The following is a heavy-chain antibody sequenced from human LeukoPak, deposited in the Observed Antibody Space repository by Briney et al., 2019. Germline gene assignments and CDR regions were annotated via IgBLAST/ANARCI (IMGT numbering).Heavy chain of an antibody. J-gene: IGHJ4*02. V-gene: IGHV1-2*02. D-gene: IGHD3-16*02. Sequence: ASVKVSCKASGYTFTGYYMHWVRQAPGQGLEWMGWINPNSGGTNYAQKFQGRVTMTRDTSISTAYMELSRLRSDDTAVYYCARDPSLLPDYDYVWGSYPDYWGQGTLVTVSS. CDR2: INPNSGGT. CDR1: GYTFTGYY. CDR3: ARDPSLLPDYDYVWGSYPDY.